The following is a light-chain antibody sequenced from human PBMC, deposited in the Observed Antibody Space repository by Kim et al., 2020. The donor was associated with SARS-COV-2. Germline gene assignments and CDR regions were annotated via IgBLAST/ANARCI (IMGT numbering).Light chain of an antibody. CDR3: KQYGRSPLT. Sequence: DIVLTQSPGTLSLSPGERATLSCRASQSVSSSFLACYQQKPGQAPRLLIYGASSRSTGIPDRFSGSGSGTDFTLTISRLEPEDFAVYYCKQYGRSPLTSGGGTKVDIK. J-gene: IGKJ4*01. CDR2: GAS. V-gene: IGKV3-20*01. CDR1: QSVSSSF.